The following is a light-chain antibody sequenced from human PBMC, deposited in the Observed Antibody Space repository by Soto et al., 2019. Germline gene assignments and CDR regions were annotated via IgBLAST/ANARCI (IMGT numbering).Light chain of an antibody. CDR1: SSDVGGYNY. V-gene: IGLV2-11*01. J-gene: IGLJ1*01. Sequence: QSALSHPLSVSWSPGESVTISCTGTSSDVGGYNYVSRYQQHPGKAPKLMIYGVRERPSGVPYRFSGSKSANTASLTISGLQAEDQADYYCCSYAGTSNYVFGTGTKVTVL. CDR2: GVR. CDR3: CSYAGTSNYV.